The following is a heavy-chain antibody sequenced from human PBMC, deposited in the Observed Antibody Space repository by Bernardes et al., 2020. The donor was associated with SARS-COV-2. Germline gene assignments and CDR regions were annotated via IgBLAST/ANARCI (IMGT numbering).Heavy chain of an antibody. J-gene: IGHJ4*02. CDR1: GFSFNTYA. CDR2: ISYNGDHK. V-gene: IGHV3-30-3*01. D-gene: IGHD3-22*01. Sequence: SLRLSCAASGFSFNTYAMHWVRQAPVKGLEWVAEISYNGDHKFYVDSVEGRFTISRDNSKNTLDLQMNTLRAEDTAVYYCAGGDYYDKSGYYRYWGQGTLVTVSS. CDR3: AGGDYYDKSGYYRY.